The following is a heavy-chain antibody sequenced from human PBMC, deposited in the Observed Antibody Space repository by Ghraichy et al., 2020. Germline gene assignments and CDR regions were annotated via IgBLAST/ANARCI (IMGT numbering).Heavy chain of an antibody. Sequence: VKVSCKASGYTFTKYAINWVRQAPGQGLEWMGWINTDTGNPTYAQGFTGRFVFSLDTSVSTAYLQISSLTAEDTAVYYCARRAGVHDYWGQGTLVTVSS. CDR1: GYTFTKYA. V-gene: IGHV7-4-1*02. J-gene: IGHJ4*01. CDR2: INTDTGNP. D-gene: IGHD6-19*01. CDR3: ARRAGVHDY.